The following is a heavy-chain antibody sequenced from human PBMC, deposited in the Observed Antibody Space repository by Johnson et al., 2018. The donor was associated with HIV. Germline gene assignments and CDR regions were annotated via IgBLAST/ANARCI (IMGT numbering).Heavy chain of an antibody. D-gene: IGHD2-15*01. CDR2: ISYDGSNK. J-gene: IGHJ3*02. CDR1: GFTFSSYA. V-gene: IGHV3-30-3*01. Sequence: QLVESGGGVVQPGRSLRLSCAASGFTFSSYAMHWVRQAPGKGLEWVAVISYDGSNKYYADSVKGRFTISRDNSKNTLYLQMNSLRAEDTAVYYCARAGGGSHGAFDIWGQGTMVTVSS. CDR3: ARAGGGSHGAFDI.